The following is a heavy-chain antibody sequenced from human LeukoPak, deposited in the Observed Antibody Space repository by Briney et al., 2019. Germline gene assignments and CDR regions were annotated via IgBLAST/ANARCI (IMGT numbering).Heavy chain of an antibody. CDR1: GYSFASQW. CDR3: ARVTANAFDI. Sequence: GESLKISCEDSGYSFASQWIGWVRQMPGKGLEWMGIIYPGDSDTRYSPSFQGQVTISVDKSIRIAYLQWSSLKASDTAMYYCARVTANAFDIWGQGTTVTVSS. D-gene: IGHD2-21*02. CDR2: IYPGDSDT. V-gene: IGHV5-51*01. J-gene: IGHJ3*02.